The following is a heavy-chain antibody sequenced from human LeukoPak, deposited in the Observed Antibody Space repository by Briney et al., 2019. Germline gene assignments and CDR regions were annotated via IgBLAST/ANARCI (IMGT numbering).Heavy chain of an antibody. CDR1: GGSISSSSYY. J-gene: IGHJ4*02. V-gene: IGHV4-39*07. Sequence: SETLSLTCTVSGGSISSSSYYWGWVRQPPGKGLEWIGCIYYSGSTYYNPSLKSRVTISVDTSKNQFSLKLSSVTAADTAVYYCARIHSSGWVFDYWGQGTLVTVSS. CDR2: IYYSGST. D-gene: IGHD6-19*01. CDR3: ARIHSSGWVFDY.